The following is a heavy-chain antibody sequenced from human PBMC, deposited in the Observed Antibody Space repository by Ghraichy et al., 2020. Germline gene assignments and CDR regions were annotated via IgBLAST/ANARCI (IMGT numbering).Heavy chain of an antibody. J-gene: IGHJ2*01. CDR3: ARDRLDYGDYDMVNWYFDL. V-gene: IGHV4-59*01. Sequence: SETLSLTCTVSGGSISSYYWSWIRQPPGKGLEWIGYIYYSGSTNYNPSLKSRVTISVDTSKNQFSLKLSSVTAADTTVYYCARDRLDYGDYDMVNWYFDLWGRGTLVSVSS. CDR1: GGSISSYY. D-gene: IGHD4-17*01. CDR2: IYYSGST.